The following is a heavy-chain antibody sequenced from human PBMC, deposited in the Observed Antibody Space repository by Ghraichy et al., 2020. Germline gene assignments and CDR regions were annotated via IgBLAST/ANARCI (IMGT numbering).Heavy chain of an antibody. CDR3: ARDRYYDGRKAVRRRPPGNDY. Sequence: ESLNISCAVYGGSFSGYYWSWIRQPPGKGLEWIGEINHSGSTNYNPSLKSRVTISVDTSKNQFSLKLSSVTAADTAVYYCARDRYYDGRKAVRRRPPGNDYWGQGTLVTVSS. J-gene: IGHJ4*02. CDR2: INHSGST. D-gene: IGHD3-22*01. CDR1: GGSFSGYY. V-gene: IGHV4-34*01.